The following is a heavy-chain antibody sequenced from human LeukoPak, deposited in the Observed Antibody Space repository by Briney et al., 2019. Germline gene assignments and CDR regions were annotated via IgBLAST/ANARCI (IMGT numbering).Heavy chain of an antibody. CDR3: ASGTGSGYVFDY. J-gene: IGHJ4*02. D-gene: IGHD3-22*01. CDR1: GGSSSPDY. V-gene: IGHV4-59*01. Sequence: SETLSLTCSVSGGSSSPDYWSWIRQSPGKGLEWVGYIDYGGTTNYNPSLKSRVTISVDMSKTQLSLKLSSATAADTAVYYCASGTGSGYVFDYWGQGTLVTVSS. CDR2: IDYGGTT.